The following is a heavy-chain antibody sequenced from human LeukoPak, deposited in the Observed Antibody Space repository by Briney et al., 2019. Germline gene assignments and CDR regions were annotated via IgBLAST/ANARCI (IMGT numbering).Heavy chain of an antibody. CDR2: IYSGGST. V-gene: IGHV3-53*01. CDR3: ARHDWFDP. J-gene: IGHJ5*02. CDR1: GFTFNSDY. D-gene: IGHD3-3*01. Sequence: GGSLRLSCAASGFTFNSDYMSWVRQAPGKGLEWVSVIYSGGSTYYADSVKGRFTISRDTSKNTLYLQMNSLRAEDTAVYYCARHDWFDPWGQGTLVTVSS.